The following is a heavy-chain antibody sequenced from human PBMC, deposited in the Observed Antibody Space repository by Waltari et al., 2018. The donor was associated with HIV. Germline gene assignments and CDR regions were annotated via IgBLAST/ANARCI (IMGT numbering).Heavy chain of an antibody. CDR3: VRDRTSETTGDFDS. CDR2: ISKSGYYV. J-gene: IGHJ4*02. V-gene: IGHV3-21*01. CDR1: GFKFEIFT. D-gene: IGHD1-1*01. Sequence: DVQLVESGGGLVKPGQSLRLSCIASGFKFEIFTMTWVRQAPGGGLEWVASISKSGYYVYYSDSLKGRVTISRDNAKKSLLLQVNSLTADDTGLYFCVRDRTSETTGDFDSWGQGVPVFVSS.